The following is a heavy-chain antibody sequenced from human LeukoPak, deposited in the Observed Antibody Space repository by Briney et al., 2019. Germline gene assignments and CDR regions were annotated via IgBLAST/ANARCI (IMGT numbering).Heavy chain of an antibody. J-gene: IGHJ4*02. CDR2: VDPEDHEI. Sequence: ATVKISCKVSGYTFTDYYIHWLQQAPGKGPEWMGRVDPEDHEIIYAEKFQGRVTITADTSTGTAYMQLSSLRSEDTAVYYCATLESESHWGQGTLVTVSS. CDR3: ATLESESH. V-gene: IGHV1-69-2*01. D-gene: IGHD3-3*01. CDR1: GYTFTDYY.